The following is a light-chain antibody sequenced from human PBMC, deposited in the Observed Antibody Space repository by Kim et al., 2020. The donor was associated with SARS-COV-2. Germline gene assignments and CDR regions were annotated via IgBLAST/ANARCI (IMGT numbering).Light chain of an antibody. Sequence: GQSFTISCPGTSSNVGSYNYVSWYQQHPGKAPKRMIYDVSKRPSGVSNRFSGSKSGNTASLTISGLQAEDEADYYCSSYTSSSTWVFGGGTQLTVL. CDR1: SSNVGSYNY. CDR2: DVS. J-gene: IGLJ3*02. CDR3: SSYTSSSTWV. V-gene: IGLV2-14*04.